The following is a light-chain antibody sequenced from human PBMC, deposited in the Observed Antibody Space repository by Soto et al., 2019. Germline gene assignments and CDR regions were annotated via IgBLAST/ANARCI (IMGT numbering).Light chain of an antibody. V-gene: IGKV1-5*03. J-gene: IGKJ2*02. CDR2: KAS. CDR1: LSISSW. CDR3: QNRNNARCN. Sequence: DIQMTQAPSILSACVGDRVTITCRAMLSISSWLAWYQQKPGKAPKLLIYKASSLESGVPSRFRGRGSGKEFTLTISSLQAVDFATYSCQNRNNARCNFGQGTKLQIK.